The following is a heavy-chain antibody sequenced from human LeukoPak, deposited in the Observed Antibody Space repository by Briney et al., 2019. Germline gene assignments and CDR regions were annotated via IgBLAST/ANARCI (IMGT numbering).Heavy chain of an antibody. Sequence: PSETLSLTCAVYGGSFSNYYWSWIRQPPGKGLEWIGEINHSGSTNYNPSPKSRVTISVDTSKNQFSLKLSSVTAADTAVYYCARGYCSGGSCYSFGVRYYYYMDVWGKGTTVTVSS. CDR1: GGSFSNYY. V-gene: IGHV4-34*01. CDR2: INHSGST. D-gene: IGHD2-15*01. J-gene: IGHJ6*03. CDR3: ARGYCSGGSCYSFGVRYYYYMDV.